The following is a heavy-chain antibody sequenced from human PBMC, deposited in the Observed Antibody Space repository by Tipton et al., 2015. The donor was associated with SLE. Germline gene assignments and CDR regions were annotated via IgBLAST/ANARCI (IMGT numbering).Heavy chain of an antibody. Sequence: SLRLSCAASGFTFSSYGMHWVRQAPGKGLEWVAFIRYDGSNKYYADSVKDRFTISRDNSKNTLYLQMNSLRAEDTAVYYCAKDPTDIVLVVYENYYGMDVWGQGTTVTVSS. V-gene: IGHV3-30*02. D-gene: IGHD2-8*02. J-gene: IGHJ6*02. CDR1: GFTFSSYG. CDR3: AKDPTDIVLVVYENYYGMDV. CDR2: IRYDGSNK.